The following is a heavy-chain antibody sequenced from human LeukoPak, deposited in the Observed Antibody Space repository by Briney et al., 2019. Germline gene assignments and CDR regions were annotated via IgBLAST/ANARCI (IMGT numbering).Heavy chain of an antibody. CDR2: ISYDGSNK. V-gene: IGHV3-30-3*01. Sequence: GGSLRLSCAASGLTFSSYAMHWVRQAPGKGLEWVAVISYDGSNKYYADSVKGRFTISRDNSKNTLYLQMNSLRAEDTAVYYCARGRQEYSSSETRSYGMDVWGQGTTVTVSS. J-gene: IGHJ6*02. CDR3: ARGRQEYSSSETRSYGMDV. CDR1: GLTFSSYA. D-gene: IGHD6-6*01.